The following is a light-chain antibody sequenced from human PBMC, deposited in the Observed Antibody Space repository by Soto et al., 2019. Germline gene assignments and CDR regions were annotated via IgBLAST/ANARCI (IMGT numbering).Light chain of an antibody. J-gene: IGKJ3*01. Sequence: DIQMTQSPSTLSASVGDRVTITCRASQSISSWLAWYQQKPGKAPKLLIYDASSLESGVPSRFSGSGSGTAFTLTISSLQPDDFATYYCQKYNSYSFTFGPGTKVDIK. V-gene: IGKV1-5*01. CDR1: QSISSW. CDR2: DAS. CDR3: QKYNSYSFT.